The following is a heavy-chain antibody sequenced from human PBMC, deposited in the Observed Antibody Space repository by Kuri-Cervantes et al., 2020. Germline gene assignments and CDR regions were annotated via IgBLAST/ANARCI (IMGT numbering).Heavy chain of an antibody. V-gene: IGHV1-46*01. J-gene: IGHJ3*02. CDR2: ISPSGGST. CDR3: ARLLAATRRHNAFDI. CDR1: GYTFTSYC. D-gene: IGHD2-15*01. Sequence: ASVKVSCKASGYTFTSYCMHWVRQAPGQGLEWMGIISPSGGSTSYAQKFQGRVTMTRDTSTSTVYMELSSLRSEDTAVYYCARLLAATRRHNAFDIWGQGTMVTVSS.